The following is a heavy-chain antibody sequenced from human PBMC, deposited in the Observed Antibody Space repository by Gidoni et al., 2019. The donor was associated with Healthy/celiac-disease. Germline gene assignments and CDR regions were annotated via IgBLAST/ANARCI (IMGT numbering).Heavy chain of an antibody. CDR3: ARAMWELPTDY. D-gene: IGHD1-26*01. CDR2: INPSGGST. CDR1: GYTFTSYY. V-gene: IGHV1-46*01. J-gene: IGHJ4*02. Sequence: QVQLVQSGAEVKKPGASVKVSCKASGYTFTSYYMHWVRQAPGKGLEWMGIINPSGGSTSYAQKFQGRVTMTRYTSTSTVYMELSSLRSEDTAVYYCARAMWELPTDYWGQGTLVTVSS.